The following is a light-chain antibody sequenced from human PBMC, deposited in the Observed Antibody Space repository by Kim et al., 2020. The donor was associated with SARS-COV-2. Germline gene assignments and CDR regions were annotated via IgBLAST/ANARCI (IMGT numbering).Light chain of an antibody. V-gene: IGLV3-1*01. Sequence: SYELTQPPAVSVSPGQTASITCSGDKMGDKYVCWYQQKPGQSPVLVIYQDTKRPSGIPERFSGSNSGSTATLTISGTQAMDEADYYCQAWDISTKGVFGG. CDR2: QDT. CDR1: KMGDKY. J-gene: IGLJ3*02. CDR3: QAWDISTKGV.